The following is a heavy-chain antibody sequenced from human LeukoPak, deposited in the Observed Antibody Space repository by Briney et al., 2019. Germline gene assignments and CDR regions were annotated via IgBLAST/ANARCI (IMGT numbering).Heavy chain of an antibody. Sequence: SETLSLTCTVSGGSISSYYWSWIRRPAGKGLEWVGRIYGSENTNYNPSLKSRVTMSLDTSKNQFSLQLNSVTAADTAVYYCAGGPQYYDFYMAVWGKGTTVTISS. V-gene: IGHV4-4*07. CDR1: GGSISSYY. CDR3: AGGPQYYDFYMAV. J-gene: IGHJ6*03. CDR2: IYGSENT.